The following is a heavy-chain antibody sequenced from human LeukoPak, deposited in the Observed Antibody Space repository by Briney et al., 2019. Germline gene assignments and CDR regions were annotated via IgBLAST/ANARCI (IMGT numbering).Heavy chain of an antibody. Sequence: GGSLRLSCAASGFTFNSYTMNWVRQAPGKGLEWVSSISSGSIHINYADSLKGRFTISRDNAKNSLYLQMNSLRAEDTAVYYCTKDRGFLEYLPGNFDYWGQRTLVTVSS. D-gene: IGHD3-3*01. V-gene: IGHV3-21*01. CDR3: TKDRGFLEYLPGNFDY. CDR2: ISSGSIHI. CDR1: GFTFNSYT. J-gene: IGHJ4*02.